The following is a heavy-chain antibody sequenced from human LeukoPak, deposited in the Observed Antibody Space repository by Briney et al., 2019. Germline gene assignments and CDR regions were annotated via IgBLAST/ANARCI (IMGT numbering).Heavy chain of an antibody. CDR1: GYTFTSSY. CDR2: INPSRGST. J-gene: IGHJ4*02. D-gene: IGHD2-2*01. V-gene: IGHV1-46*01. CDR3: AREITPGACYFDY. Sequence: ASVKASCKASGYTFTSSYIHWVRQAPGQGLEYMGIINPSRGSTNYPQNFQGRVTMTRDTSASTVYMELSSLRSEDTAVYYCAREITPGACYFDYWGQGTLVTVSS.